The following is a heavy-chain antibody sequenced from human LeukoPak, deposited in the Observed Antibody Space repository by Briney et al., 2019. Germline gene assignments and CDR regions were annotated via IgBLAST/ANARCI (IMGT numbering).Heavy chain of an antibody. J-gene: IGHJ6*02. CDR2: IIPILGVA. D-gene: IGHD6-13*01. CDR3: ARERQQLDYYYYGMDV. Sequence: SVKVSCKASGATFSSYAISWVRQAPGQGLEWMGRIIPILGVANYAQKFQGRVTITADKSTSTAYMELSSLRSEDTAVYYCARERQQLDYYYYGMDVWGQGTTVTVSS. CDR1: GATFSSYA. V-gene: IGHV1-69*04.